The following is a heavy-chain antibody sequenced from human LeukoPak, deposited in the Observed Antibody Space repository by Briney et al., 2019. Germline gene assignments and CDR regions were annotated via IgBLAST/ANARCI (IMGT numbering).Heavy chain of an antibody. D-gene: IGHD6-13*01. Sequence: GGSLRLSCAASGFTVSSNYMSWVRQAPGKGLEWVSLISSVGSTYYADSVKGRFTISRDNSKNTLYLQMNSLRAEDTAVYYCARCRIAAAGLDAFDIWGQGTMVTVSS. CDR3: ARCRIAAAGLDAFDI. J-gene: IGHJ3*02. V-gene: IGHV3-53*01. CDR2: ISSVGST. CDR1: GFTVSSNY.